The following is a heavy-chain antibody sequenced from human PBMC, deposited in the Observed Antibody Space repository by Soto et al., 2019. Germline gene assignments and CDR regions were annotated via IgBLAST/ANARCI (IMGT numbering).Heavy chain of an antibody. Sequence: GGSLRLSCAAAGFTFTGSRMHWVRQAPGKGLVWVSRINSDGSSTNYADSVKGRFTISRDNAKNMVYLQMNSLRAEVTAVYSCASGLVEYSSSWFDYWGQGT. CDR1: GFTFTGSR. V-gene: IGHV3-74*01. J-gene: IGHJ5*01. D-gene: IGHD6-13*01. CDR2: INSDGSST. CDR3: ASGLVEYSSSWFDY.